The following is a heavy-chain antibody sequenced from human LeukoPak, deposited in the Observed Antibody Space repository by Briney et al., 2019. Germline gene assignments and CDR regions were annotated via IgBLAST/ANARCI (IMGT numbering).Heavy chain of an antibody. CDR3: AKVRLLGALDDAFDV. D-gene: IGHD3-16*01. Sequence: GGSLRLSCTASGCTVSSNYMSWVRQAPGKGLEWAAVIYSGGSTHYADSVKGRVTISRDNSKNTLYLEMTSLRPEDTAVYYCAKVRLLGALDDAFDVGGQGTMVTV. V-gene: IGHV3-53*05. J-gene: IGHJ3*01. CDR2: IYSGGST. CDR1: GCTVSSNY.